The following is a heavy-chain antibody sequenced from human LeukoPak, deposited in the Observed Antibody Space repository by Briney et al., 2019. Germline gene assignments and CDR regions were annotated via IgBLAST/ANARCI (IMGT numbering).Heavy chain of an antibody. D-gene: IGHD6-6*01. CDR3: ARGGGSSSHN. J-gene: IGHJ4*02. Sequence: GGSLRLSCAAPGFTFSSYWMHWVRHAPGKGLVWVSRFKADGSSTNYADSEKGRFTISRDNSKNTLYLQMNSLRAEDTAVYYCARGGGSSSHNWGQGTLVTGSS. V-gene: IGHV3-74*01. CDR1: GFTFSSYW. CDR2: FKADGSST.